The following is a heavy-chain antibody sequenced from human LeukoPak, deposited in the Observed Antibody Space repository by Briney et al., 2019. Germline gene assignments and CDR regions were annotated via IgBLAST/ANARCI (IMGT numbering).Heavy chain of an antibody. Sequence: SETLSLTCAVYGGSFSGYYWCWRRQPPGKGLEWIGEIDHRGSTNYNPSLKSRVTISVDTSKNQFSLRLSSVTTADTAVYYCVTPIGDSSTSEHWGQGTLVTVSS. D-gene: IGHD6-13*01. CDR3: VTPIGDSSTSEH. V-gene: IGHV4-34*01. CDR1: GGSFSGYY. CDR2: IDHRGST. J-gene: IGHJ4*02.